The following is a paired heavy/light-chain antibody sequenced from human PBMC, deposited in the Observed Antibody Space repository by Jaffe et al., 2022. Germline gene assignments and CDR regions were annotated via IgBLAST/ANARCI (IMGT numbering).Heavy chain of an antibody. CDR2: IYHSGST. J-gene: IGHJ4*02. CDR3: ARDGGLYDYIWGSYRLGGGIFDY. Sequence: QVQLQESGPGLVKPSGTLSLTCAVSGGSISSSNWWSWVRQPPGKGLEWIGEIYHSGSTNYNPSLKSRVTISVDKSKNQFSLKLSSVTAADTAVYYCARDGGLYDYIWGSYRLGGGIFDYWGQGTLVTVSS. V-gene: IGHV4-4*02. CDR1: GGSISSSNW. D-gene: IGHD3-16*02.
Light chain of an antibody. J-gene: IGLJ3*02. V-gene: IGLV1-51*02. CDR2: ENN. CDR3: GTWDSSLSGGV. CDR1: SSNIGNNY. Sequence: QSVLTQPPSVSAAPGQKVTISCSGSSSNIGNNYVSWYQQLPGTAPKLLIYENNKRPSGIPDRFSGSKSGTSATLGITGLQTGDEADYYCGTWDSSLSGGVFGGGTKLTVL.